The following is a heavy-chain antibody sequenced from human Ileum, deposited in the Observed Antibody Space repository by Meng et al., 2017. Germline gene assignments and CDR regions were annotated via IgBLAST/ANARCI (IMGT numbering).Heavy chain of an antibody. Sequence: SETLSLTCAVYGGSFSGYYCGWIRQPPGKGRELIGEIDHSGSANYNPSLKSRVTISVDTAKNQFSLNQDSVTAADTAVYYCARGGGPRAYHFDYWGRGTLVTVSS. CDR1: GGSFSGYY. CDR2: IDHSGSA. V-gene: IGHV4-34*01. CDR3: ARGGGPRAYHFDY. J-gene: IGHJ4*02. D-gene: IGHD2-2*01.